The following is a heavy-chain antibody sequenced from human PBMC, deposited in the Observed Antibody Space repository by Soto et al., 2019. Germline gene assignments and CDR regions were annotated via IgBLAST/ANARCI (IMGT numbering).Heavy chain of an antibody. J-gene: IGHJ6*02. V-gene: IGHV4-39*01. Sequence: SETLSLTCTVSGGSISSSSYYWGWIRQPPGKGLEWFGSIYYSGSTYYNPSLKSRVTISVDTSKNQFSLKLSSVTAADTAVYYCARHDFLSGYHLSDYYGMDVWGQGTTVTVSS. CDR3: ARHDFLSGYHLSDYYGMDV. CDR2: IYYSGST. CDR1: GGSISSSSYY. D-gene: IGHD3-3*01.